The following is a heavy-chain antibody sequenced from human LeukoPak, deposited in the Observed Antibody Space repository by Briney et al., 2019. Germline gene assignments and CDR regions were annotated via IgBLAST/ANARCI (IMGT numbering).Heavy chain of an antibody. Sequence: PGGSLRLSCAASGFTFSSYWMSWVRQAPGKGLEWVANIKQDGSQKYYVDSVKGRFTISRDNAKNSLYLQMNSLRAEDTAVYYCAILSYDFWSGEPPFDYWGQGTLVTVSS. CDR1: GFTFSSYW. J-gene: IGHJ4*02. V-gene: IGHV3-7*01. CDR3: AILSYDFWSGEPPFDY. D-gene: IGHD3-3*01. CDR2: IKQDGSQK.